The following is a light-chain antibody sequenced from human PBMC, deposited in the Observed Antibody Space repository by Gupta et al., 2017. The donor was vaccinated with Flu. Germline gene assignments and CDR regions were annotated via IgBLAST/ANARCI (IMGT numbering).Light chain of an antibody. V-gene: IGLV2-11*01. CDR3: CSYEGSYTDWL. J-gene: IGLJ3*02. CDR1: SSDICGYNF. CDR2: GVD. Sequence: QSALTQPRPVSGSPGQSVTISCTGTSSDICGYNFVSWYKQSPGKAPHLIIYGVDKRPSGVPDRISASKSANTASLTISALQPEDEAQYYCCSYEGSYTDWLFGGGTTLTVL.